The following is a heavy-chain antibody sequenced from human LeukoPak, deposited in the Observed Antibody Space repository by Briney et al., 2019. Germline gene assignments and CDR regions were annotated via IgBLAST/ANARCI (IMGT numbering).Heavy chain of an antibody. CDR2: ISGSGGST. J-gene: IGHJ4*02. Sequence: GGSLRLSCAASGFSFSSYAMSWVRQAPGKGLEWVSAISGSGGSTYYADSVKGRFTISRDNSKNTLYLQMNSLRAEDTAVYYCAKGYSSSWYGVYYFDYWGQGTLVTVSS. CDR3: AKGYSSSWYGVYYFDY. V-gene: IGHV3-23*01. CDR1: GFSFSSYA. D-gene: IGHD6-13*01.